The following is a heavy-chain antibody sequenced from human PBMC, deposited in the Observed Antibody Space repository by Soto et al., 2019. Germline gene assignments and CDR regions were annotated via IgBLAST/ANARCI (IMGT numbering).Heavy chain of an antibody. CDR1: GFTVSSYA. Sequence: PGGSLRLSCAASGFTVSSYAMSWVRQAPGKGLEWVSAISGSGGSTYYADSVKGRFTISRDNSKNTLYLQMNSLRAEDTAVYYCAKGGRGVWFGKYYFDYWGQGTLVTVSS. CDR2: ISGSGGST. CDR3: AKGGRGVWFGKYYFDY. V-gene: IGHV3-23*01. D-gene: IGHD3-10*01. J-gene: IGHJ4*02.